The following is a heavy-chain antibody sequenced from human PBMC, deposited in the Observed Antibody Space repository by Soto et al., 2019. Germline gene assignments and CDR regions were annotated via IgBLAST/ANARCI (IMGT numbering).Heavy chain of an antibody. D-gene: IGHD1-1*01. J-gene: IGHJ6*03. CDR3: ARVGSVTTRLPAGYMDV. CDR1: GGSISSYY. V-gene: IGHV4-59*01. CDR2: IYYSGST. Sequence: TSETLSLTCTVSGGSISSYYWSWIRQPPGKGLEWIGYIYYSGSTNYNPSLKSRVTISVDTSKNQFSLKLSSVTAADTAVYYCARVGSVTTRLPAGYMDVWGKGTTVTVSS.